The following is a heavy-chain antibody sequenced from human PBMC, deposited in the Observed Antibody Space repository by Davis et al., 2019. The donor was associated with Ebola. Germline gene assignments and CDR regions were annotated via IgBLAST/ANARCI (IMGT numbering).Heavy chain of an antibody. CDR2: TRNRAQSYST. D-gene: IGHD6-25*01. Sequence: GESLKISCAASGFTLSEYYMDWVRQAPGKGLEWVARTRNRAQSYSTEYGASVRGRFTISRDDSANSLYLQMNSLKTEDTAVYYCARAGSSGWRDFDYWGQGTLVTVSS. CDR3: ARAGSSGWRDFDY. CDR1: GFTLSEYY. J-gene: IGHJ4*02. V-gene: IGHV3-72*01.